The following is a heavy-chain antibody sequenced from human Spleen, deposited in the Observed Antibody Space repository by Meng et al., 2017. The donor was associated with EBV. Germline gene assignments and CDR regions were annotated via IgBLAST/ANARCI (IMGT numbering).Heavy chain of an antibody. Sequence: QVQRTVSGPGLVKPSEPLSLTCTVSGGSISSGSYYWSWIRQPPGKGLEWIGYIFYSGTTNYNSSLKSRVTISVDTSNNQFSLKLSSVTAADTAVYYCAREVIRNWFDPWGQGTLVTVSS. CDR2: IFYSGTT. CDR3: AREVIRNWFDP. D-gene: IGHD3-16*02. V-gene: IGHV4-61*01. CDR1: GGSISSGSYY. J-gene: IGHJ5*02.